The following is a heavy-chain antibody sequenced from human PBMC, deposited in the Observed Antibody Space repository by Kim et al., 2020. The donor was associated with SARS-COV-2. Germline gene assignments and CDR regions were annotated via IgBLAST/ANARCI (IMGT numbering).Heavy chain of an antibody. D-gene: IGHD3-22*01. CDR3: ARARITMMVVVIRGAHYFDY. Sequence: SRVTISVDTSKNQFSLKLSSVTAADTAVYYCARARITMMVVVIRGAHYFDYWGQGTLVTVSS. V-gene: IGHV4-39*01. J-gene: IGHJ4*02.